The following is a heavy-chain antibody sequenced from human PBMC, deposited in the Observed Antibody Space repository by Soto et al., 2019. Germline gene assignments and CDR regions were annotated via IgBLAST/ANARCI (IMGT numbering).Heavy chain of an antibody. CDR1: GGSVTNSSYY. CDR3: VSQRTTVFTQAYFDY. CDR2: VYYRGRS. Sequence: KSSETLSLTCTVSGGSVTNSSYYWGWIRQSPGKGLEWIGSVYYRGRSYSKSSVKSRVTISVDTSKNQFSLNFNSVTASDTALYYCVSQRTTVFTQAYFDYWGPGGLVTVSS. D-gene: IGHD4-17*01. J-gene: IGHJ4*02. V-gene: IGHV4-39*01.